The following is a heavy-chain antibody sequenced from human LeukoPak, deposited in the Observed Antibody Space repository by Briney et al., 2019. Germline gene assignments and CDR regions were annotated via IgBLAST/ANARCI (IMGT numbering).Heavy chain of an antibody. CDR1: GGSISSSSYY. J-gene: IGHJ6*02. CDR2: IYYSGST. CDR3: AREDYGDYSCYYYYGMDV. V-gene: IGHV4-39*02. Sequence: KPSETLSLTCTVSGGSISSSSYYWGWIRQPPGKGLVWIGSIYYSGSTYYNPSLKSRVTISVDTSKNQFSLKLSSVTAADTAVYYCAREDYGDYSCYYYYGMDVWGQGTTVTVSS. D-gene: IGHD4-17*01.